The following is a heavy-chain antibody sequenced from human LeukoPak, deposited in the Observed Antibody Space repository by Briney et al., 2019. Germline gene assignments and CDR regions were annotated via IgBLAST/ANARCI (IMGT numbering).Heavy chain of an antibody. CDR2: INPTGSRT. CDR1: GYTFINNW. V-gene: IGHV1-46*01. Sequence: GASVMVSCKASGYTFINNWMHWERQAPGQGLEWVGLINPTGSRTLYAQKFQGRVTMTRDMSTSTDYMELSSLRSEDTAIYYCARDNSVGGIAWWFDPWGQGTLVTVSS. CDR3: ARDNSVGGIAWWFDP. D-gene: IGHD3-10*01. J-gene: IGHJ5*02.